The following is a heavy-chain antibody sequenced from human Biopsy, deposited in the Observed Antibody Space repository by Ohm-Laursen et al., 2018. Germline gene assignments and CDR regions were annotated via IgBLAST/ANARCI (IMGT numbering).Heavy chain of an antibody. CDR2: IYDRGSTA. J-gene: IGHJ4*02. CDR1: GGSISSYY. V-gene: IGHV4-59*01. CDR3: ARGMRSSGWPYFDS. Sequence: GTLSLTCTVSGGSISSYYWNWIRQPPGKGLEWVGYIYDRGSTANYNPSLESRVTMSVDMPKNQFSLKLSPVTAADTAIYYCARGMRSSGWPYFDSWGQGTLVTVSS. D-gene: IGHD6-19*01.